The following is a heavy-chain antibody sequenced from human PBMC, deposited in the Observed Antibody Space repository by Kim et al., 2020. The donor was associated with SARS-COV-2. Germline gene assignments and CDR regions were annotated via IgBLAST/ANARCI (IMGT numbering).Heavy chain of an antibody. J-gene: IGHJ4*02. V-gene: IGHV3-48*03. CDR3: ARVAAGGWGGGSYYFDY. D-gene: IGHD3-10*01. CDR2: ISSSGSTI. CDR1: GFTFSSYE. Sequence: AGSLRLSCTASGFTFSSYEMNWVRQAPGKGLEWVSYISSSGSTIYYADSVKGRFTISRDNAKNSLYLQMNSLRAEDTAVYYCARVAAGGWGGGSYYFDYWGQGTLVTVSS.